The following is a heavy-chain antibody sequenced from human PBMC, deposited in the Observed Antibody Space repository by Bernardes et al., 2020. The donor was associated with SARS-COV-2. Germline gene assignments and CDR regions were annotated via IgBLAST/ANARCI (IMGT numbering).Heavy chain of an antibody. Sequence: SETLCLTCAAYGGSFSGYYLPWIRQPPGKGLEWIGRIYHSGITNYNPSLKSRVTISVDTSTNQFSLQLTSVTAADTAVYYCARVFKSCDYSLFYYYAMDVWGQGTTVAVSS. CDR3: ARVFKSCDYSLFYYYAMDV. CDR2: IYHSGIT. J-gene: IGHJ6*02. V-gene: IGHV4-34*01. D-gene: IGHD4-17*01. CDR1: GGSFSGYY.